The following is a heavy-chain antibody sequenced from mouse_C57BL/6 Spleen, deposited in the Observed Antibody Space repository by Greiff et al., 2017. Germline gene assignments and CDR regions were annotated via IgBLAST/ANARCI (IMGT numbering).Heavy chain of an antibody. CDR3: ARGYYGRSLWAMDY. J-gene: IGHJ4*01. CDR1: GYTFTSYW. CDR2: LNPSSGYT. V-gene: IGHV1-7*01. D-gene: IGHD1-1*01. Sequence: QVQLTESGAELAKPGASVTLSCKASGYTFTSYWMHWVKHRPGQGLEWIGYLNPSSGYTKSNQKFNDKATLTADKSASTAYMQLICRTYEDSAVYYCARGYYGRSLWAMDYWGQGTSVTVSS.